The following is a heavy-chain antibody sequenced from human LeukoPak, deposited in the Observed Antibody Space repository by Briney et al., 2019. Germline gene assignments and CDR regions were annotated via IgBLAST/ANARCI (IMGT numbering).Heavy chain of an antibody. V-gene: IGHV3-7*04. CDR2: INQGGSEE. CDR3: ARGQTPCPRTCLDY. Sequence: GESLRLSCVGSGFTFSSYWTTWVRQAPGKGLEWVANINQGGSEENYVDSVRGRFTISRDNARNSLFLQMNSLRAEDTAVYYCARGQTPCPRTCLDYWGQGTLVTVSS. CDR1: GFTFSSYW. D-gene: IGHD1-14*01. J-gene: IGHJ4*02.